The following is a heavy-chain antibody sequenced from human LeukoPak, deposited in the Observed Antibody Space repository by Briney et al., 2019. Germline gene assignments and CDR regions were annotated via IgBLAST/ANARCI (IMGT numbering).Heavy chain of an antibody. D-gene: IGHD3-9*01. CDR1: GFTFSNYA. J-gene: IGHJ4*02. Sequence: GGSLRLSCAASGFTFSNYAMHWVRQAPGKGLEWVVVISYDGSNKYYADSVKGRFTISRDNSKNTLYLQMNSLRAEDTAVYYCARANYDILTGYFDYWGQGTLVTVSS. CDR2: ISYDGSNK. CDR3: ARANYDILTGYFDY. V-gene: IGHV3-30-3*01.